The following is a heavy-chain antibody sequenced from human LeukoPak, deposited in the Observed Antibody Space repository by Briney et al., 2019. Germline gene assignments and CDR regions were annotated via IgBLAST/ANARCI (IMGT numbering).Heavy chain of an antibody. Sequence: GGSLRLSCAASGFTFSSYAMHWVRQAPGKGLEWVAVISYDGSNKYYADSVKGRFTISRDNSKNTLYLQMNSLRAEDTAVYYCARLQMATQDGAFDIWGQGTMVTVSS. J-gene: IGHJ3*02. CDR1: GFTFSSYA. V-gene: IGHV3-30*04. CDR3: ARLQMATQDGAFDI. D-gene: IGHD5-24*01. CDR2: ISYDGSNK.